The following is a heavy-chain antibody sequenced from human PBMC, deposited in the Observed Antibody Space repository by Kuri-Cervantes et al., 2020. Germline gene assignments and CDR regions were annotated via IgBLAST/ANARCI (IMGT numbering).Heavy chain of an antibody. CDR3: VGAPNEYYFDY. V-gene: IGHV4-61*08. CDR1: GASVTSGGYY. Sequence: SETLSLTCTVSGASVTSGGYYWSWIRQPPGKRLELIGCISYSGSTNYSPSLKSRVTISVDTSKNQFSLKLNSVTAADTAVYPCVGAPNEYYFDYWGQGSLVTVSS. D-gene: IGHD2-8*01. CDR2: ISYSGST. J-gene: IGHJ4*02.